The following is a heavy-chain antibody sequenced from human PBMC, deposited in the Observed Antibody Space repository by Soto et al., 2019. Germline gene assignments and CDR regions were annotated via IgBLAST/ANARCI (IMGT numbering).Heavy chain of an antibody. CDR2: VKSRPDGGTT. V-gene: IGHV3-15*01. D-gene: IGHD6-19*01. CDR3: TTVFLLPRGLGSRGF. J-gene: IGHJ4*02. Sequence: EGQLEQSGGGLVRSGGSLRLSCVASGFSFSNAWMTWVRQAPGKGLEWVGRVKSRPDGGTTDYASPVKGRFTITRDDSKSTVYLQMYSLKGEDTAVYYCTTVFLLPRGLGSRGFWGKGALVTVSS. CDR1: GFSFSNAW.